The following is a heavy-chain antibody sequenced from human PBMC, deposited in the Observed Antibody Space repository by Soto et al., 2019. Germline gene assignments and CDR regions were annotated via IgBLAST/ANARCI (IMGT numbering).Heavy chain of an antibody. V-gene: IGHV3-23*01. CDR2: LSDSVGTT. CDR1: GFSFGTYT. D-gene: IGHD3-22*01. CDR3: AKHLIGGRLQSAFDL. J-gene: IGHJ4*02. Sequence: PGGSLRLSCAVSGFSFGTYTVNWVRQAPGMGLEWVSGLSDSVGTTHYAYSVKGRFTISRDKSKNTLYLQMNNLRAEDTAVYYFAKHLIGGRLQSAFDLWGQGTQVTVSS.